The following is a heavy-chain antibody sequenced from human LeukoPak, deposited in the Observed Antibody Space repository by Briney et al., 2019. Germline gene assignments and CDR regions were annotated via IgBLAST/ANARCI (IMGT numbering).Heavy chain of an antibody. J-gene: IGHJ5*02. CDR2: INPNSGGT. Sequence: ASVKVSFKSSGYTFTVYYIHWVRQAPGQGLEWMGWINPNSGGTNYAQKFQGRVTMTRDTSISTAYMELSRLRSDDTAVYYCARGISGSYYWFDPWGQGTLVTVSS. D-gene: IGHD3-10*01. V-gene: IGHV1-2*02. CDR3: ARGISGSYYWFDP. CDR1: GYTFTVYY.